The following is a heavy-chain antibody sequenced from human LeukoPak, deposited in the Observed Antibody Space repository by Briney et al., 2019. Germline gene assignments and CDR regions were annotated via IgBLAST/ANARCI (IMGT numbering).Heavy chain of an antibody. D-gene: IGHD2-15*01. CDR1: GGSFSGYY. CDR2: INHSGST. J-gene: IGHJ4*02. CDR3: ARGGPRYCSGGSCYFGY. V-gene: IGHV4-34*01. Sequence: MPSETLSLTCAVYGGSFSGYYWSWIRQPPGKGLEWIGEINHSGSTNYNPSLKSRVTISVDTSKNQFSLKLSPVTAADTAVYYCARGGPRYCSGGSCYFGYWGQGTLVTVSS.